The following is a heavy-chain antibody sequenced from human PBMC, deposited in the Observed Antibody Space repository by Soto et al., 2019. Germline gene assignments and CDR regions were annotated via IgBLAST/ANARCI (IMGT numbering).Heavy chain of an antibody. CDR3: ARYSGYDFTYYYYYMDV. CDR2: MNPNSGNT. J-gene: IGHJ6*03. CDR1: GYTFTSYD. Sequence: QVQLVQSGAEVKKPGASVKVSCKASGYTFTSYDINWVRQATGQGLEWMGWMNPNSGNTGYAQKFQGRVTMTRNTSISTAYMELSSLRSEGTAVYYCARYSGYDFTYYYYYMDVWGKGTTVTVSS. D-gene: IGHD5-12*01. V-gene: IGHV1-8*01.